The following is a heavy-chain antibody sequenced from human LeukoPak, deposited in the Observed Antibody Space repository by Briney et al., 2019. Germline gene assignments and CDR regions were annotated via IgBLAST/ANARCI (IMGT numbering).Heavy chain of an antibody. J-gene: IGHJ5*02. V-gene: IGHV3-7*03. CDR3: ARDGDLVAFTATIAPFDP. Sequence: GGSLRLSCGASGFTFSNYWMSWVRQARGKTLEWVANINQGGSGKIYVDSVEGRFTISRDNAKNSFLLEMTSLRDEATAVYSCARDGDLVAFTATIAPFDPWGPGILVTVTS. CDR2: INQGGSGK. D-gene: IGHD3-9*01. CDR1: GFTFSNYW.